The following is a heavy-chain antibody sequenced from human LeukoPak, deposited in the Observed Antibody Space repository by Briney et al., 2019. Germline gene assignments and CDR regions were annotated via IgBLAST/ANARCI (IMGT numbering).Heavy chain of an antibody. Sequence: GVSLRLSCAASGYTFRSYSMNWVRQAPGKGLEWVSSISSSSSYIHYADPVKGRFTISRDNAKNSRYLQKNSLRAEDTAVYYCARFNGSGSSFDCWGQGTLVTVSS. CDR2: ISSSSSYI. J-gene: IGHJ4*02. D-gene: IGHD3-10*01. CDR3: ARFNGSGSSFDC. CDR1: GYTFRSYS. V-gene: IGHV3-21*01.